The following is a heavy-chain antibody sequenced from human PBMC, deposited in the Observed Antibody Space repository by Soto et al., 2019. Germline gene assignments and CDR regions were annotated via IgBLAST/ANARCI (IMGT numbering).Heavy chain of an antibody. CDR1: GFTFSSYA. V-gene: IGHV3-23*01. D-gene: IGHD2-15*01. Sequence: GGSLRLSCAASGFTFSSYAMSWVRQAPGKGLEWVSSISGSGGSTYDADSVKGRFTISRDNSKNTLYLQVNSLRAEDTAVYYCAKGRGYCSGGSCYSAFLDYWGQGTLVTVSS. CDR2: ISGSGGST. CDR3: AKGRGYCSGGSCYSAFLDY. J-gene: IGHJ4*02.